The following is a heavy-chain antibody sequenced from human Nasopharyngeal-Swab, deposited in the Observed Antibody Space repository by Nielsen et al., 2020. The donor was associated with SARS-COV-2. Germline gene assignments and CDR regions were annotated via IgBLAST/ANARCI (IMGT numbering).Heavy chain of an antibody. Sequence: ASVKVSCKASGYTFTSYGISWVRQAPGQGLEWMGWISAYNGNTNYAQKLQGRVTITADKSTSTAYMELSSLRSEDTAVYYCARVSYGSSWYYYYYYMDVWGKGTTVTVSS. CDR3: ARVSYGSSWYYYYYYMDV. J-gene: IGHJ6*03. D-gene: IGHD6-13*01. CDR1: GYTFTSYG. CDR2: ISAYNGNT. V-gene: IGHV1-18*01.